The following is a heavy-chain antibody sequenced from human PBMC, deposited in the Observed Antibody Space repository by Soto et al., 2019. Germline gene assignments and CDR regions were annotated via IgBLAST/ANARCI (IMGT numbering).Heavy chain of an antibody. D-gene: IGHD1-26*01. J-gene: IGHJ5*02. CDR2: INHSGST. CDR3: ARSILRVGARFIWFDP. CDR1: GGSFSGYY. V-gene: IGHV4-34*01. Sequence: KPSATLSLTCAVYGGSFSGYYWSWIRQPPGKGLEWIGEINHSGSTDYNPSLKSRVTISVDTYKNQFSLKLSSVTAADTAVYYCARSILRVGARFIWFDPWGHGTLV.